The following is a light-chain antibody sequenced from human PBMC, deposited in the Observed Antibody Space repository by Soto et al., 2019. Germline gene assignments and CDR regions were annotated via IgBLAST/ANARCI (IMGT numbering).Light chain of an antibody. V-gene: IGKV3-15*01. Sequence: ELVMTQSPATLSVSPGERATLSCRASQSVSSNLAWYQQKPGQAPRLLIYGASTRATGIPARFSGSGSGTEFTLTISSLQSEDFAVYFCQQYNNWPPVTFGPGTKVDIK. CDR1: QSVSSN. CDR2: GAS. CDR3: QQYNNWPPVT. J-gene: IGKJ3*01.